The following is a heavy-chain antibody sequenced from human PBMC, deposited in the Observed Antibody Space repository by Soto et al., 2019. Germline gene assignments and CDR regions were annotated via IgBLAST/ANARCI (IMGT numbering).Heavy chain of an antibody. CDR1: GFTFSYYY. Sequence: GGSLRLSCAASGFTFSYYYMSWIRQAPGKGLEWVSYISSSGSTIYYADSVKGRFTISRDNAKNSLYLQMNSLRAEDTAVYYCARDRDFWSGFYGMDVWGQGTTVTVSS. CDR3: ARDRDFWSGFYGMDV. CDR2: ISSSGSTI. V-gene: IGHV3-11*01. D-gene: IGHD3-3*01. J-gene: IGHJ6*02.